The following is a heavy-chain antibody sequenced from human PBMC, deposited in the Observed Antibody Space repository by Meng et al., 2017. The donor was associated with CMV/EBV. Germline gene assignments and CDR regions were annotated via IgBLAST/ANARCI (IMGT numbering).Heavy chain of an antibody. CDR3: ARFQLPGPHNWFDP. V-gene: IGHV1-69*10. Sequence: SVKVSCKASGGTFSSYAISWVRQAPGQGLEWMGGIIPILGIANYAQKFQGRVTIAADKSTSTAYMELSSLRSEDTAVYYCARFQLPGPHNWFDPWGQGTLVTVSS. CDR1: GGTFSSYA. CDR2: IIPILGIA. D-gene: IGHD2-2*01. J-gene: IGHJ5*02.